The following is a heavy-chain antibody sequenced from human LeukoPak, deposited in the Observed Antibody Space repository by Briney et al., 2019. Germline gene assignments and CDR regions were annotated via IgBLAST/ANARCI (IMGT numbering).Heavy chain of an antibody. CDR1: GFTFSSYA. D-gene: IGHD6-13*01. CDR3: ARPGFWGRNSSSWGGFDY. Sequence: GRYLRLYCAASGFTFSSYAMHWVRQAPGKGLEWVAVISYDGSNKYYADSVKGRFTISRDNSKNTLYLQMNSLRAEDTAVYYCARPGFWGRNSSSWGGFDYWGQGTLVTVSS. J-gene: IGHJ4*02. CDR2: ISYDGSNK. V-gene: IGHV3-30*01.